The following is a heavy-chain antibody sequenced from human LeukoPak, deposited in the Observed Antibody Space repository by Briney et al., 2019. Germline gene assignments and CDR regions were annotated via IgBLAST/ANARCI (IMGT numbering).Heavy chain of an antibody. Sequence: GESLKISCQGSGSSFINFWIAWVRQRPGKGLEWMGIIYPGDSDTRNSPSFQGRVTMSVDKSISTAYLQLNNLKASDSAMYFCARARQSGSYAAFDHWGLGSLVTVSS. V-gene: IGHV5-51*01. CDR2: IYPGDSDT. CDR3: ARARQSGSYAAFDH. CDR1: GSSFINFW. J-gene: IGHJ4*02. D-gene: IGHD1-26*01.